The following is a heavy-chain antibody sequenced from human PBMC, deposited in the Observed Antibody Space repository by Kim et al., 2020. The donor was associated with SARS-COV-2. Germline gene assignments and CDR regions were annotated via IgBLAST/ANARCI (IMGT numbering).Heavy chain of an antibody. Sequence: DSVKGRFTISRDNSKNTLYLQMNSLRAEDTAVYYCAKRMGVAGTAYGMDVWGQGTTVTVSS. V-gene: IGHV3-23*01. D-gene: IGHD6-19*01. J-gene: IGHJ6*02. CDR3: AKRMGVAGTAYGMDV.